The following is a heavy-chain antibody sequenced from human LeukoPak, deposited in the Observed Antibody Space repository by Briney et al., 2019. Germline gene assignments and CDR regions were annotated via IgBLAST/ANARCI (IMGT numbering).Heavy chain of an antibody. CDR1: GGSFSGYY. Sequence: SETLSLTCAVYGGSFSGYYWSWIRQPPGKGLEWIGEIHHSGDTNYNPSLKSRVIISVDKSRNQFSLNLTSVTDADTAIYYCAKMIPATPDYFDYWGQGILVIVS. CDR2: IHHSGDT. J-gene: IGHJ4*02. D-gene: IGHD2-15*01. CDR3: AKMIPATPDYFDY. V-gene: IGHV4-34*01.